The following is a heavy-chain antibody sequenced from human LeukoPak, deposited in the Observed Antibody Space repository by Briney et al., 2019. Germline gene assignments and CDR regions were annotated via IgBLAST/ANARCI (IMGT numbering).Heavy chain of an antibody. CDR1: GYTFTGYY. CDR2: INPNNGGT. J-gene: IGHJ3*02. CDR3: ARDWEEYFDSGGYYYDGFDI. D-gene: IGHD3-22*01. V-gene: IGHV1-2*02. Sequence: ASVKVSCKASGYTFTGYYMHWVRQAPGQGLEWIGWINPNNGGTTYAQKFQGRVTMTRDTSISTAYMELRRLKSDDTPVYFCARDWEEYFDSGGYYYDGFDIWGQGTMVTVSS.